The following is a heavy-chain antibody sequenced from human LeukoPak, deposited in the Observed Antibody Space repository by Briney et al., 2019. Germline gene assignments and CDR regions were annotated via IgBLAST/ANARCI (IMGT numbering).Heavy chain of an antibody. J-gene: IGHJ3*02. D-gene: IGHD3-9*01. CDR2: ISSSSIYI. CDR3: ARDTYDILTGYYKWAFDI. V-gene: IGHV3-21*06. Sequence: PGGSLRLSCAASGFAFSSYTMNWVRQAPGRGLEWVSSISSSSIYIYYADSVKGRFTISRDNAKNSLYLQMNSLRAEDTAVYYCARDTYDILTGYYKWAFDIWGQGTMVTVSS. CDR1: GFAFSSYT.